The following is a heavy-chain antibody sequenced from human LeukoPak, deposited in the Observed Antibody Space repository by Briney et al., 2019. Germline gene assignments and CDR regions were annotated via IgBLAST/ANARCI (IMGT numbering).Heavy chain of an antibody. J-gene: IGHJ4*02. V-gene: IGHV1-46*01. Sequence: ASVKVSCKASGYTFTSYYMHWVRQAPGQGLEWMGIINPSGGSTSYAQKFQGRVTMTRDTSTSTVYMDLSSLRSEDTAVYYCASIYTAMVLIDYWGQGTLVTVSS. D-gene: IGHD5-18*01. CDR2: INPSGGST. CDR3: ASIYTAMVLIDY. CDR1: GYTFTSYY.